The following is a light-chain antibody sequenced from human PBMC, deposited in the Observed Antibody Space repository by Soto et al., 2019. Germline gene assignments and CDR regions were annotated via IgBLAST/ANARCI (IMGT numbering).Light chain of an antibody. CDR3: QQTYSTPTWT. CDR2: AAS. CDR1: QSIASY. Sequence: DIQMTQSPSSLSASVGDRVIVTCRASQSIASYLNWYQQKPGKAPKLLIYAASTLHGGVPSRFSGNGSGTDFTLTISSLQPEDFATYYCQQTYSTPTWTFGQGTEVEIK. V-gene: IGKV1-39*01. J-gene: IGKJ1*01.